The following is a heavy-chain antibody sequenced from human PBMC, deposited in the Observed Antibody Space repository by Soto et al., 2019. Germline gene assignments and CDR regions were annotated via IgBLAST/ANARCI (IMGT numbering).Heavy chain of an antibody. CDR2: IYYSGST. D-gene: IGHD3-22*01. CDR3: ARAHDYYDSSGYYYQGAFDI. J-gene: IGHJ3*02. CDR1: GGSISSYY. Sequence: PSETLSLTCTVSGGSISSYYWSWIRQPPGKGLEWIGYIYYSGSTNYNPSLKSRVTISVDTSKNQFSLKLSSVTAADTAVYYCARAHDYYDSSGYYYQGAFDIWGQGTMVTVSS. V-gene: IGHV4-59*01.